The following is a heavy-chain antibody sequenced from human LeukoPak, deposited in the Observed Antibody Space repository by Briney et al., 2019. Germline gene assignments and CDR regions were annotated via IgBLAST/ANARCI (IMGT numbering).Heavy chain of an antibody. CDR1: GFSLSTFA. J-gene: IGHJ4*02. D-gene: IGHD2-2*01. Sequence: GGSLRLSCVASGFSLSTFAMSWVRQSPEKGLEWVSAISGSGGSTYYADSVKGRFTISRDNSKNTLYLQMNSLRAEDTAVYYCAKDIVVVPAALAGYSYGYGLGFDYWGQGTLVTVSS. CDR2: ISGSGGST. CDR3: AKDIVVVPAALAGYSYGYGLGFDY. V-gene: IGHV3-23*01.